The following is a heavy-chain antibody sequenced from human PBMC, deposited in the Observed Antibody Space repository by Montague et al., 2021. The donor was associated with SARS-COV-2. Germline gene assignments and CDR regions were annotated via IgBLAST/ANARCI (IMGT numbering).Heavy chain of an antibody. CDR1: GASITTYY. D-gene: IGHD6-6*01. CDR3: ARGVRQLGVRYYYYYIDV. V-gene: IGHV4-59*01. CDR2: IFHSGHT. Sequence: SETLSLTCSVSGASITTYYWSWIRQAPGKGLEWIAYIFHSGHTNYNPSLRSRVAISIDTSRDQFSLSLTSITAADTAVYYCARGVRQLGVRYYYYYIDVWDKGTTVTVSS. J-gene: IGHJ6*03.